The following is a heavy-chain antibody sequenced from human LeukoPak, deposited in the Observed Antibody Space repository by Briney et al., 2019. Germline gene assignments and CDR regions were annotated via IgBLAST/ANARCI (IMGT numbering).Heavy chain of an antibody. D-gene: IGHD6-13*01. Sequence: GGSLRLSCAASGFTFSSYWMSWVRQAPGKGLEWVANIKQDGSEKYYVDSVKGRFTISRDNAKNSLYLQMNSLRAEDTAVYYCAKVGIAAAGSRDYWGQGTLVTVSS. CDR1: GFTFSSYW. J-gene: IGHJ4*02. CDR2: IKQDGSEK. V-gene: IGHV3-7*01. CDR3: AKVGIAAAGSRDY.